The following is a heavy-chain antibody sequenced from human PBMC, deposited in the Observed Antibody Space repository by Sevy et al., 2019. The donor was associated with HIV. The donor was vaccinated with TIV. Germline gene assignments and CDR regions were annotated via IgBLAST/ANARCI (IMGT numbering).Heavy chain of an antibody. J-gene: IGHJ3*02. Sequence: SETLSLTCTVSGGSINSDHWNWIRQPPGKGLEWIGYVYYAGGNSYNPSLKNRVTISLERTKNHFSPQLTSVTAADTALYYCARRNDFDIWGQGTMVTVSS. CDR2: VYYAGGN. CDR3: ARRNDFDI. V-gene: IGHV4-59*08. CDR1: GGSINSDH.